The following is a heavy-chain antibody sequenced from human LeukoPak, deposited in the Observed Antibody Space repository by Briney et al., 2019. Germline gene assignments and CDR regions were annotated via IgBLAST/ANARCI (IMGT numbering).Heavy chain of an antibody. J-gene: IGHJ4*02. Sequence: PSETLSLTCTVSGGSISSYYWSWIRQPPGKGLEWIGYIYYSGSTNYNPSLKSRVTISVDTSKNQFSLKLSSVTAADTAVYYCARAGYGDYSEYFDYWGQGTLVTVSS. CDR1: GGSISSYY. V-gene: IGHV4-59*01. CDR2: IYYSGST. CDR3: ARAGYGDYSEYFDY. D-gene: IGHD4-17*01.